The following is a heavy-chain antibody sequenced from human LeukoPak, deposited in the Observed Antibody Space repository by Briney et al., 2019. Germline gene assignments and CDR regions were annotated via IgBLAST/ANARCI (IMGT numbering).Heavy chain of an antibody. Sequence: GGSLRLSCAASGFIFSSYWMSWVRQAPGKGLEWVANTKEDGSEKYYVDSVKGRFTISRDNAKNSLYLQMNSLRVEDTAVYYCARDRASGRYSFGYDHWGQGTLVTVSS. D-gene: IGHD1-26*01. J-gene: IGHJ5*02. CDR2: TKEDGSEK. CDR1: GFIFSSYW. V-gene: IGHV3-7*03. CDR3: ARDRASGRYSFGYDH.